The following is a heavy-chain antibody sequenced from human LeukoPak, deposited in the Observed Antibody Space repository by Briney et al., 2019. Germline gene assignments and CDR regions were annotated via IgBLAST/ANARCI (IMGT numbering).Heavy chain of an antibody. V-gene: IGHV3-30*18. D-gene: IGHD2-2*01. Sequence: PGGSLRLSCAASGFTFSSYGMHWVRQAPGKGLEWVAVISYDGSNKYYADSVKGRFTISRDNSKNTLYLQMNSLRAEDTAVYCCAKDSAEIVVVPAWPAGLVGGMHVWGKGTTVTVSS. J-gene: IGHJ6*04. CDR1: GFTFSSYG. CDR3: AKDSAEIVVVPAWPAGLVGGMHV. CDR2: ISYDGSNK.